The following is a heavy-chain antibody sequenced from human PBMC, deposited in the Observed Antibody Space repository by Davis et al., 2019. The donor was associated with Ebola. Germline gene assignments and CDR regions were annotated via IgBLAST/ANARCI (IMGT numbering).Heavy chain of an antibody. CDR2: IKHGGST. J-gene: IGHJ4*02. CDR1: GGSFSGYY. Sequence: SETLSLTCAVYGGSFSGYYWRWIRQPPGKGLEWMGDIKHGGSTNYNPPPKSRLTISVDTSKNQFSLKLSSVTAADTAVYYCARGTRWLQSYFDYWGQGTLVTVSS. D-gene: IGHD5-24*01. V-gene: IGHV4-34*01. CDR3: ARGTRWLQSYFDY.